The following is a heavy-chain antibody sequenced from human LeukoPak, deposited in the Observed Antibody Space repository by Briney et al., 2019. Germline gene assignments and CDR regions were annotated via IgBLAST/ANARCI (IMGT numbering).Heavy chain of an antibody. D-gene: IGHD2-15*01. CDR1: GFTFSSYG. J-gene: IGHJ5*02. CDR2: IRYDGSNK. CDR3: VGYCSGGSCYRNWFDP. Sequence: GGSLRLSCAASGFTFSSYGMHWVRQAPGKGLEWVAFIRYDGSNKYYADSVKGRFTISRDNSKNTLYLQMNSLRAEDTAVYYCVGYCSGGSCYRNWFDPWGQGTLVTVSS. V-gene: IGHV3-30*02.